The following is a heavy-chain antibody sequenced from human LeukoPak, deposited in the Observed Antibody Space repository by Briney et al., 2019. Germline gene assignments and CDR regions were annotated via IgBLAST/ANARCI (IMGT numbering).Heavy chain of an antibody. V-gene: IGHV1-18*01. J-gene: IGHJ4*02. D-gene: IGHD3-9*01. CDR1: GYTFTSYG. CDR2: ISAYNGNT. CDR3: ARDHYDTLTGYIPFDY. Sequence: ASVKVSCKASGYTFTSYGISWVRQAPGQGLEWMGWISAYNGNTNYAQKLQGRVTMTTDTSTSTAYMELRSLRSDDTAVYYCARDHYDTLTGYIPFDYWGQGTLVTVSS.